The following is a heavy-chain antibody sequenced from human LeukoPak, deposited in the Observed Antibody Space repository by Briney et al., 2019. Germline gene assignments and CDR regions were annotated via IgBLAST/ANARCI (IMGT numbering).Heavy chain of an antibody. Sequence: PGGSLRLSCAASGFTFSSYAMHWVRQAPGKGLEWVAVISYDGFNKYYADSVKGRFTISRDNSKNTLYLQMNSLRAEDTAVYYCAKVIRSSGWYVDSWGQGTLVTVSS. D-gene: IGHD6-19*01. CDR3: AKVIRSSGWYVDS. J-gene: IGHJ4*02. V-gene: IGHV3-30-3*01. CDR1: GFTFSSYA. CDR2: ISYDGFNK.